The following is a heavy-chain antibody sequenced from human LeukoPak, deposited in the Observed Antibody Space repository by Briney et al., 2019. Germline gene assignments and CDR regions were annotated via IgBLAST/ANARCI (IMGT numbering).Heavy chain of an antibody. J-gene: IGHJ3*02. CDR1: GGSFSGYY. CDR2: VYHSVST. CDR3: AGAYCGGDCYSGRAFDI. V-gene: IGHV4-34*01. Sequence: PSETLSLTCAVYGGSFSGYYWTWIRQPPGKGLEWIGEVYHSVSTNYYPSLKSRVTISIEKSKNQFSLKLSSVTAADTAVYYCAGAYCGGDCYSGRAFDIWGQGTMVTVSS. D-gene: IGHD2-21*02.